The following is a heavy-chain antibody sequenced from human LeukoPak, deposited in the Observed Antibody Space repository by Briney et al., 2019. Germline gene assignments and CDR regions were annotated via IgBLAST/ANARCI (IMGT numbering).Heavy chain of an antibody. D-gene: IGHD3-3*01. J-gene: IGHJ4*02. CDR2: ISAYNGNT. Sequence: ASVKVSCKASGYTFTSYGISWVRQASGQGLEWMGWISAYNGNTNYAQKLQGRVTMTTDTSTSTAYMELRSLRSDDTAVYYCARGGSYYDFWSGYYSRDFDYWGQGTLVTVSS. CDR3: ARGGSYYDFWSGYYSRDFDY. CDR1: GYTFTSYG. V-gene: IGHV1-18*01.